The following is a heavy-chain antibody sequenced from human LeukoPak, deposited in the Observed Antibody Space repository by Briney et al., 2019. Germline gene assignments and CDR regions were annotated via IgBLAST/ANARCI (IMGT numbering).Heavy chain of an antibody. Sequence: ASVKVSCKASGYTFSDYYIHWVRQTPGQGREWVGWIDPKSGDTTYTQKFQGRDTMTRDTSIGTAYMEVTRLKSDDTAVYYCARDGESCSRTSCYRYYFHMDVWGEGTTVIVS. V-gene: IGHV1-2*02. D-gene: IGHD2-2*01. CDR1: GYTFSDYY. CDR3: ARDGESCSRTSCYRYYFHMDV. J-gene: IGHJ6*03. CDR2: IDPKSGDT.